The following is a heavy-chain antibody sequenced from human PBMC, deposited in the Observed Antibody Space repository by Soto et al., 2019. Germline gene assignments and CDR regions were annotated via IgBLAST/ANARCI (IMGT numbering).Heavy chain of an antibody. D-gene: IGHD6-13*01. Sequence: SETLSLTCAVYGGSFSGYYWSWIRQPPGKGLEWIGEINHSGSTNYNPSLQSRGTISVDTSKNQFSLKLSPVTAADTAVYYCARGQVAAASPNDGNHTDYWGQGTLVTVSS. CDR3: ARGQVAAASPNDGNHTDY. J-gene: IGHJ4*02. CDR1: GGSFSGYY. CDR2: INHSGST. V-gene: IGHV4-34*01.